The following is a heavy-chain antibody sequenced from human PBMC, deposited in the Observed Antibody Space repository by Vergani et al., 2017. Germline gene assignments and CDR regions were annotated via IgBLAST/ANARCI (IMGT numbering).Heavy chain of an antibody. D-gene: IGHD3-10*01. V-gene: IGHV1-69*01. CDR1: GGTFSSFA. CDR3: ARDPYYGSGSHDY. CDR2: SIPIFGTA. Sequence: QVQLVQSGAEVKKPGSSVKVSCKASGGTFSSFAISWVRQAPGQGLEWMGGSIPIFGTANYAQKFQGRVTITADEATSTAYMELSSLRSEDTAVYYCARDPYYGSGSHDYWGQGTLVTVSS. J-gene: IGHJ4*02.